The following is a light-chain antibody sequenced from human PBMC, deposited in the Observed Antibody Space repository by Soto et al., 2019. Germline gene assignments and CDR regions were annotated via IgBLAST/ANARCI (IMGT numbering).Light chain of an antibody. J-gene: IGKJ1*01. CDR1: QTISSR. CDR3: QQYKSYSWT. CDR2: KAS. V-gene: IGKV1-5*03. Sequence: DIQMTQSPSTLSGSVGDRVTITCRASQTISSRLAWYQQKPGKAPKLLIYKASTLKSGVPSRFSGSGSGTEFTLTISSLQPDDFATYYCQQYKSYSWTFGQGTKVDI.